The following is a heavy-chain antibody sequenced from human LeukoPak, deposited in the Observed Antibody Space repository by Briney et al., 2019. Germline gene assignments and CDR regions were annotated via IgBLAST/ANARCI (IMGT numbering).Heavy chain of an antibody. V-gene: IGHV3-23*01. J-gene: IGHJ5*02. CDR3: ARDLASAAGFDP. D-gene: IGHD6-13*01. CDR1: GFTFSSYA. CDR2: ISGSGGST. Sequence: GGSLRLSCAASGFTFSSYAMSWVRQAPGKGLEWVSAISGSGGSTYYADSVKGRFTISRDNSKNTVYLQMNSLRAEDTAVYYCARDLASAAGFDPWGQGTLVTVSS.